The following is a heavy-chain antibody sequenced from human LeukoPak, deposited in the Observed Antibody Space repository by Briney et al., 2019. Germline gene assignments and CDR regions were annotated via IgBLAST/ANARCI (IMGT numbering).Heavy chain of an antibody. J-gene: IGHJ4*02. Sequence: GGSLRLSCAASGFIFSTYWMNWVRQAPGRGLEYVSAISKNGGNTYYVDSVKGRFTISRDNSKNTLYLQMNSLRVEDTAVYFCVKDLSDRDVDYWGQGTLVTVSS. D-gene: IGHD2-21*02. CDR1: GFIFSTYW. CDR3: VKDLSDRDVDY. CDR2: ISKNGGNT. V-gene: IGHV3-64D*06.